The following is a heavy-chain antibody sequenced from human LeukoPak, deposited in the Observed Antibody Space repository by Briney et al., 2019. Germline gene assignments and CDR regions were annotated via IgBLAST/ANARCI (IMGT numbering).Heavy chain of an antibody. CDR2: IYSDGGSP. J-gene: IGHJ5*02. Sequence: GSLRLSCAASGFTVSNNYMNWVRQAPGRGLVWVSRIYSDGGSPTYADSVKGRFTISRDNAKNTLYLQMNSLSVEDTAVYYCARGRGSYGWFDPWGQGTLVTVSS. CDR3: ARGRGSYGWFDP. CDR1: GFTVSNNY. V-gene: IGHV3-74*01. D-gene: IGHD3-10*01.